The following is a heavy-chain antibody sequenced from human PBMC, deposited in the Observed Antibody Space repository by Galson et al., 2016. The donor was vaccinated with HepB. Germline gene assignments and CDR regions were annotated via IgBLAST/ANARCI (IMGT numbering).Heavy chain of an antibody. D-gene: IGHD3-3*01. CDR3: ARGTGHYDFWSGYSEPYYLDY. CDR2: ITSGGSYI. J-gene: IGHJ4*02. Sequence: SLRLSCAASEFTLSTYTMNWVRQAPGKGLEWVSSITSGGSYIYYTDSVKGRFTITKDNAKNSLYLQMNSLRAEDTAVYFCARGTGHYDFWSGYSEPYYLDYWGQ. CDR1: EFTLSTYT. V-gene: IGHV3-21*01.